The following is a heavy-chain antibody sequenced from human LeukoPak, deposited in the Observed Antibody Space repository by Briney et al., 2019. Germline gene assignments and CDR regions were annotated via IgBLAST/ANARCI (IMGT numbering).Heavy chain of an antibody. CDR2: IYHSGST. CDR3: ARGQDSRRFDY. Sequence: SETLSLTCTVSGYSISSGYYWGWIRQPPGKGLEWIGSIYHSGSTNYNPSLKSRVTISVDTSKNQFSLKLSSVTAADTAVYYCARGQDSRRFDYWGQGTLVTVSS. D-gene: IGHD6-13*01. CDR1: GYSISSGYY. V-gene: IGHV4-38-2*02. J-gene: IGHJ4*02.